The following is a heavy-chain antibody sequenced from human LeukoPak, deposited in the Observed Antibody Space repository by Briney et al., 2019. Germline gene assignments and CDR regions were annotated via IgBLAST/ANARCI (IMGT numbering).Heavy chain of an antibody. D-gene: IGHD6-6*01. V-gene: IGHV3-7*01. J-gene: IGHJ6*03. Sequence: PGGSLRLSCAASGFTFSSYWMSWVRQAPGKGLEWVANIKQDGSEKYYVDSVKGRFTISRDNAKNSLYLQMNSLRVEDTAVYYCARARPEYYYYYMDVWGKGTTVTVSS. CDR3: ARARPEYYYYYMDV. CDR1: GFTFSSYW. CDR2: IKQDGSEK.